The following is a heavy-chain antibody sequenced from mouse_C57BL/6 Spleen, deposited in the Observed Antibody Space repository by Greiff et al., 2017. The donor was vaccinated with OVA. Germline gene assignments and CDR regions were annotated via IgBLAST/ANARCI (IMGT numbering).Heavy chain of an antibody. J-gene: IGHJ2*01. V-gene: IGHV1-54*01. Sequence: QVQLQQSGAELVRPGTSVKVSCKASGYAFTNYLIEWVKQRPGQGLEWIGAINPGSGGTNYNEKFKGKATLTADKSSSTAYMQLSSLTSEDSAVYFCARCYDYDAGYYFDYWGQGTTLTVSS. CDR3: ARCYDYDAGYYFDY. CDR2: INPGSGGT. D-gene: IGHD2-4*01. CDR1: GYAFTNYL.